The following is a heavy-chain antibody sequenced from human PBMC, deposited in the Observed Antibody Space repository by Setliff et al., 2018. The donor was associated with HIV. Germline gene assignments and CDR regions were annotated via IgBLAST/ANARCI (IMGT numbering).Heavy chain of an antibody. V-gene: IGHV4-4*09. D-gene: IGHD3-22*01. Sequence: SETLSLTCTVSGGSFSDYYRSWIRQPPGKGLEWIGYIYTSGSTNYNPSLKSRVAISVDTSKNQFSLKLYSVTAADTAVYYCARVHYYDKYYFDYWGQGTLVTVSS. CDR1: GGSFSDYY. CDR2: IYTSGST. CDR3: ARVHYYDKYYFDY. J-gene: IGHJ4*02.